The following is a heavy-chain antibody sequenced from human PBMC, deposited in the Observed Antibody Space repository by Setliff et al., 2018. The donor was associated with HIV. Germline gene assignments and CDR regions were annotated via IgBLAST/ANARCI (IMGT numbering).Heavy chain of an antibody. V-gene: IGHV1-2*02. CDR1: GYTFTGYY. J-gene: IGHJ6*03. Sequence: ASVKVSCKASGYTFTGYYMHWVRQAPRQGLEWMGWINPNSGGTNYAQKFQGRVTMTRDTSISTAYMELTSLRSEDTAVYYCARSRGTSQYHYYMDVWGKGTTVTVS. CDR3: ARSRGTSQYHYYMDV. D-gene: IGHD4-4*01. CDR2: INPNSGGT.